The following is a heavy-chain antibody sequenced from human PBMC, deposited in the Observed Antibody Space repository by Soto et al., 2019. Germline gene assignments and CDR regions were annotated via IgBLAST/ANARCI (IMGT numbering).Heavy chain of an antibody. D-gene: IGHD6-13*01. Sequence: EVQLVESGGGLVQPGGSLRLSCAASGVTVSDNYMSWVREAPGKGLEWVSIIHSGGTTYYADSVRGRFTISRDNTKNTLYLQMNSLRDEDTAVYYCARDRHSSSWFGYWGQGTLVTVSS. CDR2: IHSGGTT. J-gene: IGHJ4*02. CDR3: ARDRHSSSWFGY. V-gene: IGHV3-66*01. CDR1: GVTVSDNY.